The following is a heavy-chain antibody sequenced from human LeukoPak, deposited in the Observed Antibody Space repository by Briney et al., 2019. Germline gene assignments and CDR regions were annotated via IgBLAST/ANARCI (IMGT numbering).Heavy chain of an antibody. CDR1: GYTFTSYA. CDR2: INAGNGNT. J-gene: IGHJ4*02. D-gene: IGHD6-19*01. CDR3: ARDQRPVAVADH. Sequence: ASVTVSCKASGYTFTSYAMHWVRQAPGQRLEWMGWINAGNGNTKYSQKFQGRVTITRDTSASTAYMELSSLRSEDTAVYYCARDQRPVAVADHWGQGTLVTVSS. V-gene: IGHV1-3*01.